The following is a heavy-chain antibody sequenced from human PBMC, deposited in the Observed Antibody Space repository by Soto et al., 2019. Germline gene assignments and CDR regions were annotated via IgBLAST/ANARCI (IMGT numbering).Heavy chain of an antibody. D-gene: IGHD3-22*01. V-gene: IGHV3-49*03. J-gene: IGHJ6*02. CDR2: IRSKAYGGTT. Sequence: SLRLSCTASGFTFGDYAMSWFRQAPGKGLEWVGFIRSKAYGGTTEYAASVKGRFTISRDDSKSIAYLQMNSLKTEDTAVYYCTRITMIVVAPPYGMDVWGQGTTVTVSS. CDR1: GFTFGDYA. CDR3: TRITMIVVAPPYGMDV.